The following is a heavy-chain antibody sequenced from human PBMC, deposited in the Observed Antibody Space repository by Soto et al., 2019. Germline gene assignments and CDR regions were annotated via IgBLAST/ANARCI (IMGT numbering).Heavy chain of an antibody. V-gene: IGHV3-49*03. D-gene: IGHD3-3*01. CDR3: ANYNFRSSAVWPGTSNY. CDR1: GFTFGDYA. CDR2: IRSKAYGGTT. J-gene: IGHJ4*02. Sequence: PGGSLRLSCTASGFTFGDYAMSWFRQAPGKGLEWVGFIRSKAYGGTTEYAASVKGRFTISRDDSKSIAYLQMNSLKTEDTAVYYCANYNFRSSAVWPGTSNYWGQGTLVTVSS.